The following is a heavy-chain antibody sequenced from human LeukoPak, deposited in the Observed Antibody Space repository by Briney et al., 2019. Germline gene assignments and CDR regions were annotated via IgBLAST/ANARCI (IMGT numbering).Heavy chain of an antibody. CDR3: ARGISVVPAAIADY. CDR2: INPNSGGT. CDR1: GYTFTSYY. J-gene: IGHJ4*02. D-gene: IGHD2-2*02. Sequence: ASVKVSCKASGYTFTSYYMHWVRQAPGQGLEWMGWINPNSGGTNYAQKFQGRVTMTRDTSISTAYMELSRLRSDDTAAYYCARGISVVPAAIADYWGQGTLVTVSS. V-gene: IGHV1-2*02.